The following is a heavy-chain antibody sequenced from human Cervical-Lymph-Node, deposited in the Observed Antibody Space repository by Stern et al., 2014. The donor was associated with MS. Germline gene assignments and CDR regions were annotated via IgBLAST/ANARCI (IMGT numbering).Heavy chain of an antibody. CDR1: GGPISNGDYY. D-gene: IGHD3-10*01. CDR2: LFYSGTS. CDR3: ARSGDFGDTGHWFDP. Sequence: VQLVESGPGLVKPSQTLSLTCTVSGGPISNGDYYWTWIRQPPGKGLEWIGSLFYSGTSYYSPSLKRRVSIAVDTSKNQFSLSLNSLTAADTAVYYCARSGDFGDTGHWFDPWGQGTLVTVSS. V-gene: IGHV4-30-4*01. J-gene: IGHJ5*02.